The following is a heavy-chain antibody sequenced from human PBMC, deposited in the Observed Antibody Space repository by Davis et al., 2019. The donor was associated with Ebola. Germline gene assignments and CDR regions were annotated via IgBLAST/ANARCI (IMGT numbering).Heavy chain of an antibody. CDR2: ISGSGGST. V-gene: IGHV3-23*01. CDR3: AGGWRHFDY. Sequence: PGGSLRLSCAAYGFTFSRYVMSRVRQAPGKGLEWVSAISGSGGSTYYADSVKGRFTISRDNSKNTLYLQMNSLRAEDTALYYCAGGWRHFDYWGQGTQVTVSS. J-gene: IGHJ4*02. D-gene: IGHD6-19*01. CDR1: GFTFSRYV.